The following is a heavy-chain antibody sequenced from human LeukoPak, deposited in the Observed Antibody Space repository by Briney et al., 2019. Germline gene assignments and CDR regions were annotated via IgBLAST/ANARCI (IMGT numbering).Heavy chain of an antibody. CDR1: GYTFTGYF. V-gene: IGHV1-2*02. Sequence: ASVHVSCKASGYTFTGYFMHWVRQAPGQGLEWVGWINPNSGGTNYAQKFQGRVTMTRDTSISTAYMELSRLRSDDTAVYYCARDPTGSAMWRYFDYWGQGTLVTVSS. D-gene: IGHD2-15*01. J-gene: IGHJ4*02. CDR2: INPNSGGT. CDR3: ARDPTGSAMWRYFDY.